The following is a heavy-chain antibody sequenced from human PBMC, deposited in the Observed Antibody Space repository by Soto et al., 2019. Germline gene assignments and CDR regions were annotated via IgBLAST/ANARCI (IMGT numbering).Heavy chain of an antibody. D-gene: IGHD2-8*01. Sequence: EASVKVSCKASGYTFTSYAMHWVRQAPGQRLEWMGWINAGNGNTKYSQKFQGRVTITRDTSASTAYMELSSLRSEDTAVYYCARDAMYGPENYGMDVWGQGTTVTVSS. CDR1: GYTFTSYA. CDR2: INAGNGNT. CDR3: ARDAMYGPENYGMDV. V-gene: IGHV1-3*01. J-gene: IGHJ6*02.